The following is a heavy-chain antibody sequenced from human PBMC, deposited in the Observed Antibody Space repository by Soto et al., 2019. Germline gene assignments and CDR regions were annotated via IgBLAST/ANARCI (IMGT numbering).Heavy chain of an antibody. CDR2: IYPDDSDT. Sequence: PGESLKISCKGSGYSFTSYWIGWVRRMPGKGLEWMGIIYPDDSDTRYSPSFQGQVTISADKSISTAYLQWSSLKASDTAMYYCARHAYDITGTKNAFDIWGQGTMVTVS. D-gene: IGHD1-7*01. J-gene: IGHJ3*02. V-gene: IGHV5-51*01. CDR1: GYSFTSYW. CDR3: ARHAYDITGTKNAFDI.